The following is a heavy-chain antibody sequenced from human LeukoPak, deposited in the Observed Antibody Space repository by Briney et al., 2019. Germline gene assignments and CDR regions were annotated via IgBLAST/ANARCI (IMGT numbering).Heavy chain of an antibody. CDR2: INAGNGDT. V-gene: IGHV1-3*01. Sequence: GGSPKVSCKAAGYTFSNYALHWVRQAPGPRLEWMGWINAGNGDTKYSQKFQGRVTITRDTSASTAYMELSSLRSEDTAVYYCARGSTPSSSWSQYYYYGMDVWGQGTTVTVSS. J-gene: IGHJ6*02. CDR3: ARGSTPSSSWSQYYYYGMDV. CDR1: GYTFSNYA. D-gene: IGHD6-13*01.